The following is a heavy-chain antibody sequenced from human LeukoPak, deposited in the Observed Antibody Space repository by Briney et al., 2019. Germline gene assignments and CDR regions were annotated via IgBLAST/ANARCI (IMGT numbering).Heavy chain of an antibody. CDR2: IWYDGSNQ. J-gene: IGHJ4*02. D-gene: IGHD2-21*02. CDR1: GFTFSNHG. V-gene: IGHV3-33*01. Sequence: PGGSLRLSCAASGFTFSNHGMHWVRQAPGKGLEWVAVIWYDGSNQYYADSVKGRFTISSDNSKNMVYLQMNGLRAEDTATYYCARWGDGKRFDYWGQGTLVTASS. CDR3: ARWGDGKRFDY.